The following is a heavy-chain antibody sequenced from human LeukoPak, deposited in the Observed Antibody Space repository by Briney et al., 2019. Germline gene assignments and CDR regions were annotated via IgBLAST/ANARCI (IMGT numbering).Heavy chain of an antibody. CDR1: GYTFTSYA. J-gene: IGHJ4*02. D-gene: IGHD3-22*01. CDR3: ARRHYDSGGFWAPLDY. V-gene: IGHV1-3*01. CDR2: INAGNGNT. Sequence: ASVKVSCKASGYTFTSYAMHWVRQAPGQRLEWMGWINAGNGNTKYSQKFQGRVTITRDTSASTAYMELSSLRSEDTAVYYCARRHYDSGGFWAPLDYWGQGTRVPVSS.